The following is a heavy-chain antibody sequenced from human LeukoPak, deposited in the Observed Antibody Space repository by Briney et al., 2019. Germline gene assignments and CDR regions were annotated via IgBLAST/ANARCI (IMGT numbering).Heavy chain of an antibody. CDR1: GFTFSSYA. D-gene: IGHD6-13*01. J-gene: IGHJ6*02. Sequence: PGGSLRLSYAASGFTFSSYAMTWVRQAPGKGLEWVSAISGSGDITYYADSVKGRFTISKDNSKNTVYLQMSSLRVDDTAVYYCAKAASSSWPSYYYGMDVWGQGTTVTVSS. CDR3: AKAASSSWPSYYYGMDV. V-gene: IGHV3-23*01. CDR2: ISGSGDIT.